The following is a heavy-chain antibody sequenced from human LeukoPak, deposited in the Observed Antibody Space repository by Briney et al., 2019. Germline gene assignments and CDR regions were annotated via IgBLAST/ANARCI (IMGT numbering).Heavy chain of an antibody. CDR3: AKEHNSYLDL. CDR1: GGSISSYY. J-gene: IGHJ2*01. Sequence: SETLSLTCTVSGGSISSYYWSWIRQPPGRGLEWIGYISYGGSTTYKPSLKSRVTISVDTSKNQFALMLSSVTAAEMPVYYCAKEHNSYLDLWDRGTLVTVSS. V-gene: IGHV4-59*01. CDR2: ISYGGST.